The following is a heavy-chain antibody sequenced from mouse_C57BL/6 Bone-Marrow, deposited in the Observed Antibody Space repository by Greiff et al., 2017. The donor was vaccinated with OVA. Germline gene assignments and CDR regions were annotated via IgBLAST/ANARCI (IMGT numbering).Heavy chain of an antibody. CDR3: ARGEDGYYFAWFAY. CDR2: INPNNGGT. J-gene: IGHJ3*01. V-gene: IGHV1-18*01. Sequence: EVQLQQSGPELVKPGASVKIPCKASGYTFTDYNMDWVKQSHGKSLEWIGDINPNNGGTIYNQKFKGKATLTVDKSSSTAYMELRSLTSEDTAVYYCARGEDGYYFAWFAYWGQGTLVTVSA. CDR1: GYTFTDYN. D-gene: IGHD2-3*01.